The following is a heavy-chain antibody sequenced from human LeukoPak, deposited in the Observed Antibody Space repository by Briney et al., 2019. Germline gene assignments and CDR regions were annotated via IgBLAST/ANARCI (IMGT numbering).Heavy chain of an antibody. V-gene: IGHV3-48*04. CDR1: GFTFSSYG. Sequence: GRSLRLSCAASGFTFSSYGMHWVRQAPGKGLEWVSYISTSGTAVYYADSVKGRFTISRDNAKNSLYLQMNSLRVEDTAVYYCAKSPGGYSGPFGDWGQGTLVTVSS. D-gene: IGHD5-12*01. CDR2: ISTSGTAV. J-gene: IGHJ4*02. CDR3: AKSPGGYSGPFGD.